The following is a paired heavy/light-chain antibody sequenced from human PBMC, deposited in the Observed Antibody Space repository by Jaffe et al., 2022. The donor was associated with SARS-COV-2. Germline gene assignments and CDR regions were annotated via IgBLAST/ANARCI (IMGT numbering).Light chain of an antibody. CDR3: ATCDDSLSGPYV. J-gene: IGLJ1*01. CDR1: SSNIGSNY. CDR2: KND. Sequence: QSVLTQPPSASGTPGQRVTISCSGSSSNIGSNYVYWYQQLPGTAPKVLIYKNDRRPSGVPDRFSGSKSGTSASLAISGLRSEDEADYYCATCDDSLSGPYVFGTGTKVTVI. V-gene: IGLV1-47*01.
Heavy chain of an antibody. V-gene: IGHV3-74*01. J-gene: IGHJ6*03. D-gene: IGHD5-18*01. Sequence: EVHLVESGGGLVQPGGSLRLSCAASGFTFNSYWMQWVRQAPGKGLAWVSRINSDGSAITYADSVKGRFTISRDNAKNTVYLQMNSLRAEDTAVYYCANTGFNYLFDYYYYMDVWGKGTTVTVSS. CDR3: ANTGFNYLFDYYYYMDV. CDR2: INSDGSAI. CDR1: GFTFNSYW.